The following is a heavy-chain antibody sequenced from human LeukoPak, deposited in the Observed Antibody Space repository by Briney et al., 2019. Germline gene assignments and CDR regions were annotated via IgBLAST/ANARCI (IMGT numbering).Heavy chain of an antibody. CDR1: GFTVSSNY. V-gene: IGHV3-53*01. CDR2: IYSGGST. D-gene: IGHD2-2*01. J-gene: IGHJ4*02. CDR3: ARVKPAAILSYFDY. Sequence: GGSLRPSCAASGFTVSSNYMSWVRQAPGKGLEWVSVIYSGGSTYYADSVKGRFTISRDNSKNTLYLQMNSLRAEDTAVYYCARVKPAAILSYFDYWGQGTLVTVSS.